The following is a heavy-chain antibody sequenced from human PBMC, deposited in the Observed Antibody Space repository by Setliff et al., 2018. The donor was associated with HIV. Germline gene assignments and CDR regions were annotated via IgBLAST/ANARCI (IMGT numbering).Heavy chain of an antibody. V-gene: IGHV4-59*01. Sequence: SETLSLTCTVSGGSISSYYWSWIRQPPGKGLEWIGYIYYSGGTNYNPSLKSRVTISVDTSKNQFSLKLSSVTAADTAVYYCARDALGGAMDFWSGYYYYYYGMDVWGQGTTVTVSS. CDR3: ARDALGGAMDFWSGYYYYYYGMDV. CDR1: GGSISSYY. CDR2: IYYSGGT. D-gene: IGHD3-3*01. J-gene: IGHJ6*02.